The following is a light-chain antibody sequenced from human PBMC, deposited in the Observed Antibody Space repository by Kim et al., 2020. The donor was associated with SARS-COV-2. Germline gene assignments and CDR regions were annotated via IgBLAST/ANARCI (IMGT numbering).Light chain of an antibody. J-gene: IGLJ3*02. CDR1: RSNIGNNG. CDR3: AAWDDRLNGWV. CDR2: YDD. V-gene: IGLV1-36*01. Sequence: RHRVTISCSGSRSNIGNNGVNWYQQLPGKAPKLLIYYDDLLPSGVSDRFSGSKSGTSASLAISGLQSDDEADYYCAAWDDRLNGWVFGGGTKLTVL.